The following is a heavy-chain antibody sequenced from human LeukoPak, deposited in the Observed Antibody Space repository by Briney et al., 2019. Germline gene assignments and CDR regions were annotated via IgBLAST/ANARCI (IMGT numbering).Heavy chain of an antibody. V-gene: IGHV4-4*07. J-gene: IGHJ4*02. CDR3: ARDGYSGNDGL. CDR1: GGSISSYY. D-gene: IGHD5-12*01. Sequence: SETLSLTCTVSGGSISSYYWSWIRQPAGKGLEWIGRIYTSGSTNYNPSLKSRVTISVDTSKNQFSLKMSSVTAADTAVYYCARDGYSGNDGLWGQGTLVTVSS. CDR2: IYTSGST.